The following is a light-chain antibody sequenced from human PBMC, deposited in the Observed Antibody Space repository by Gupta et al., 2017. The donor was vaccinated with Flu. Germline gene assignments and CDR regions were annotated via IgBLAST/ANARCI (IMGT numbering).Light chain of an antibody. CDR3: SSYTSSNTLYV. J-gene: IGLJ1*01. CDR2: EVS. V-gene: IGLV2-14*01. CDR1: SSDVGGYNN. Sequence: QSALTQPASVSGPPGQSITISCTGPSSDVGGYNNVSWYQQHPGKAPKLMFYEVSNRPSGVSNRFSGSKSGNTASLTISGLQAEDEADYYCSSYTSSNTLYVFGTGTKVTVL.